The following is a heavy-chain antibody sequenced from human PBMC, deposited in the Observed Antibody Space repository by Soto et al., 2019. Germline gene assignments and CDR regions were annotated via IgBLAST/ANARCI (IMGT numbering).Heavy chain of an antibody. D-gene: IGHD3-22*01. Sequence: SEPLSLTCTVSGASVNSGSSYWSWIRQPPGMGLEWIGNIFYSGSTNYNPSLKSRVTMSLSTSKNQFSLQLSSVTAAGTGVYYWSRSSIPYYYHTSGQEYFDYWGQGTLVTVSS. CDR1: GASVNSGSSY. CDR2: IFYSGST. V-gene: IGHV4-61*01. J-gene: IGHJ4*02. CDR3: SRSSIPYYYHTSGQEYFDY.